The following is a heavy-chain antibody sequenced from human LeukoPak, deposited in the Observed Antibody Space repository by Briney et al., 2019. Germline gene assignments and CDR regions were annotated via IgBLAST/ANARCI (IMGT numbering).Heavy chain of an antibody. J-gene: IGHJ4*02. Sequence: SETLSLTCTVSGGSISSSSYYWGWIRRPPGKGLEWLGSIYYSGSTYYNPSLKSRVTISVDTSKNQFSLKLSSVTAADTAVYYCARVAFGSGWLVDYWGQGTLVTVSS. V-gene: IGHV4-39*07. CDR1: GGSISSSSYY. CDR3: ARVAFGSGWLVDY. D-gene: IGHD6-19*01. CDR2: IYYSGST.